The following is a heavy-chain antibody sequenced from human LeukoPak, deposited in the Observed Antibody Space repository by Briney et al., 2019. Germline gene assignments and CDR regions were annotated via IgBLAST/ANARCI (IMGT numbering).Heavy chain of an antibody. CDR3: ARALSGNYGVDP. CDR1: GGSISGSQW. Sequence: SETLSLTCAVSGGSISGSQWWGWVRQPPSKGLEWIGEIYHSGSTNYNPSLRSRVTMSVDKSKNQFSLKLSSVTAADTAIYYCARALSGNYGVDPWGQGTLVTVSP. J-gene: IGHJ5*02. V-gene: IGHV4-4*02. D-gene: IGHD1-26*01. CDR2: IYHSGST.